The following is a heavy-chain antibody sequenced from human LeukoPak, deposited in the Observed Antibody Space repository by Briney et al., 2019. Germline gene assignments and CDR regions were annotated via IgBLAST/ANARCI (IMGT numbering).Heavy chain of an antibody. V-gene: IGHV1-18*01. CDR3: ARNGRVRRVVKDLFEY. J-gene: IGHJ4*02. CDR1: GYTFTDYD. D-gene: IGHD3-10*01. CDR2: VSPYNGNT. Sequence: SSVKVSFRTSGYTFTDYDITWVRQAPSQGLEWMGMVSPYNGNTYYSQRFQDRVTITKDTSTGTAYMDLRNLRTDDTAMYYCARNGRVRRVVKDLFEYWGQGTLVAVSS.